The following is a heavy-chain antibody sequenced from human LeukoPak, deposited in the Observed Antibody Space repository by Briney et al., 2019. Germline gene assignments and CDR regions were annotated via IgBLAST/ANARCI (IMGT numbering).Heavy chain of an antibody. Sequence: PGRSLRLSCAASGFTFSSYAMHWVRQAPGKGLEWVALISYDGTNDHYADSVKGRFTISRDNSKRTLYLQMNSLRAEDTAVYYCARHIWQWLLQGASDIWGQGTMVTVSS. CDR3: ARHIWQWLLQGASDI. J-gene: IGHJ3*02. CDR2: ISYDGTND. V-gene: IGHV3-30-3*01. D-gene: IGHD6-19*01. CDR1: GFTFSSYA.